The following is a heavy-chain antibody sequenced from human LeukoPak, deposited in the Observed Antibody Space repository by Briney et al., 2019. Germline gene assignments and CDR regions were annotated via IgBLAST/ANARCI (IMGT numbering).Heavy chain of an antibody. CDR2: IRSKANSYAT. CDR1: GFTLSSYS. J-gene: IGHJ4*02. V-gene: IGHV3-73*01. Sequence: SGGSLRLSCAASGFTLSSYSMNWVRQASGKGLEWVGRIRSKANSYATAYAASVKGRFTISRDDSKNTAYLQMNSLKTEDTAVYYCNVVVTATPPIDYWGQGTLVTVSS. CDR3: NVVVTATPPIDY. D-gene: IGHD2-21*02.